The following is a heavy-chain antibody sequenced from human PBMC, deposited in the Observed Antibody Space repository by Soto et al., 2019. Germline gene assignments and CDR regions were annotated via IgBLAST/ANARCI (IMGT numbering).Heavy chain of an antibody. CDR1: GGSISSGGYS. Sequence: SETLSLTCAVSGGSISSGGYSWSWIRQPPGKGLEWIGYIYHSGSTYYNPSLKSRVAISVDRSKNQFSLKLSSVTAADTAVDYCARVAWSGHMDGWGQGTKVTVSS. CDR2: IYHSGST. CDR3: ARVAWSGHMDG. J-gene: IGHJ6*02. D-gene: IGHD3-3*01. V-gene: IGHV4-30-2*01.